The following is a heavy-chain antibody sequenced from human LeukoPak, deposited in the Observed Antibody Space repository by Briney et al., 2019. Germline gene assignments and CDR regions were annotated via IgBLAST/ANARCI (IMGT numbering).Heavy chain of an antibody. CDR3: ARSLIVAYYMDV. CDR1: GFTVSSNY. V-gene: IGHV3-66*02. J-gene: IGHJ6*03. Sequence: GGSLRLSCAASGFTVSSNYMSWVRQAPGKGLEWVSVIYSSGSTYYADSVKGRFTISRDNSKNTLYLQMNSLRAEDTAAYYCARSLIVAYYMDVWGKGTTVTVSS. CDR2: IYSSGST. D-gene: IGHD2-15*01.